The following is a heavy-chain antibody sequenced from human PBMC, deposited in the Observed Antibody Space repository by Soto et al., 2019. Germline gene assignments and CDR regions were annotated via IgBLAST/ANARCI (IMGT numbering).Heavy chain of an antibody. CDR3: ARGGGSYYYFDY. CDR2: ISSNGGST. D-gene: IGHD2-15*01. Sequence: PGGSLGLACAASGVSVSSYAMHGVRQAPGKGLEYVSAISSNGGSTYYANSVKGRFTISRDNSKNTLYLQMGSLRAEDMAVYYCARGGGSYYYFDYWGQGTLVTVSS. CDR1: GVSVSSYA. J-gene: IGHJ4*02. V-gene: IGHV3-64*01.